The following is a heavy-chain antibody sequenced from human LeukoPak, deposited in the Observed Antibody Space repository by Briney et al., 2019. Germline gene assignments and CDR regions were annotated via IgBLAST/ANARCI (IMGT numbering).Heavy chain of an antibody. CDR1: GYTFTSYG. CDR3: ARDDPGDYGPYFDY. V-gene: IGHV1-18*01. CDR2: ISAYNGNT. Sequence: ASVKVSCKASGYTFTSYGISWVRQAPGQGLEWMGWISAYNGNTNYAQKLQGRVTMTTDTSTSTAYMELRSLRSDATAVYYCARDDPGDYGPYFDYWGQGTLVTVSS. D-gene: IGHD4-17*01. J-gene: IGHJ4*02.